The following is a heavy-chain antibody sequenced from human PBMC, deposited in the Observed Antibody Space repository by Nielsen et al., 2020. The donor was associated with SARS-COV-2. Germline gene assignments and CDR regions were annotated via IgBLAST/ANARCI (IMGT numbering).Heavy chain of an antibody. V-gene: IGHV1-18*01. CDR1: GYTFTSYG. D-gene: IGHD4-23*01. Sequence: ASVKVSCKASGYTFTSYGISWVRQAPGQGLEWMGWISAYNGNTNYAQKLQGRVTMTTDTSTSTAYMELRSLRSDDTAVYYCAKDQEYGGNSGGFDPWGQGTLVTVSS. CDR3: AKDQEYGGNSGGFDP. J-gene: IGHJ5*02. CDR2: ISAYNGNT.